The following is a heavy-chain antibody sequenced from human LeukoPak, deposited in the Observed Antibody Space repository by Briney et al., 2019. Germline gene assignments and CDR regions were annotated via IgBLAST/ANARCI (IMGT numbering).Heavy chain of an antibody. J-gene: IGHJ5*01. Sequence: ASVKVSCKVSGYTLTELSMHWVRQAPGKGLEWMGGFDPEDGETIYAQKFQGRVTMTEDTSTDTAYMELSSLRAEDTALYFCAKDRIIVIPGPYSWLDSWGQGALVTVSS. V-gene: IGHV1-24*01. CDR2: FDPEDGET. D-gene: IGHD1-26*01. CDR1: GYTLTELS. CDR3: AKDRIIVIPGPYSWLDS.